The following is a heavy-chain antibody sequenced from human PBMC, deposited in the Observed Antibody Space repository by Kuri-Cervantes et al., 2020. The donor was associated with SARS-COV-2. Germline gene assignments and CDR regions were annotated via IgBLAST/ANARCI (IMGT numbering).Heavy chain of an antibody. CDR2: IYYSGST. Sequence: SETLSLTCTVSGGSISTSSYYWGWIRQSPGKGLEWIGNIYYSGSTYYNPSLKSRVTISVDTSKNQFSLKLSSVTAADTAVYYCARRNSPYSSSSYYFDYWGQGTLVTVSS. D-gene: IGHD6-13*01. V-gene: IGHV4-39*01. CDR1: GGSISTSSYY. J-gene: IGHJ4*02. CDR3: ARRNSPYSSSSYYFDY.